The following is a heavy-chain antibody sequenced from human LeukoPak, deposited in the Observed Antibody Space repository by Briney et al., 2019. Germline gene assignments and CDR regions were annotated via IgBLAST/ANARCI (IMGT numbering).Heavy chain of an antibody. CDR1: GGSISSHY. D-gene: IGHD3-22*01. J-gene: IGHJ6*02. CDR3: ARGRTYYYDTSGYYPSIYYGMDV. Sequence: SETLSLTCTVSGGSISSHYWSWIRQPPGKGLEWIGYIYYSGSTNYNPSLKSRVTISVDTSKNQFSLKLTSVTAADTAVYYCARGRTYYYDTSGYYPSIYYGMDVWGQGTTVIVSS. V-gene: IGHV4-59*11. CDR2: IYYSGST.